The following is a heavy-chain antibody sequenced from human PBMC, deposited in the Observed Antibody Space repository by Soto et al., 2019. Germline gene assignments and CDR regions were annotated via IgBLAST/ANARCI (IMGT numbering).Heavy chain of an antibody. Sequence: ASVKVSCKASGYTFTSYGISWVRQAPGQGLEWMGWISAYNGNTNYAQKLQGRVTMTTDTSTSTAYMELRSLRSDDTAVYYCALGYYGSGSYLEVLTSYYYYGMDVWRQGTTVTVSS. V-gene: IGHV1-18*01. CDR2: ISAYNGNT. CDR3: ALGYYGSGSYLEVLTSYYYYGMDV. J-gene: IGHJ6*02. D-gene: IGHD3-10*01. CDR1: GYTFTSYG.